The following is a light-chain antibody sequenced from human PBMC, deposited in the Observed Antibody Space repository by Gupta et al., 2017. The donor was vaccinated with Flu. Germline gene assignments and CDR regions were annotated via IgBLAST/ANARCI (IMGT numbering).Light chain of an antibody. V-gene: IGLV3-21*02. CDR1: HIGSKS. Sequence: GGNHIGSKSVHWYQQKPGQAPVLVVYDDTDRPSGIPERFSGSNSGYTATLTITRVGAGDEADYYCQVRDSTSDHYVFGGGTKLTVL. CDR2: DDT. J-gene: IGLJ3*02. CDR3: QVRDSTSDHYV.